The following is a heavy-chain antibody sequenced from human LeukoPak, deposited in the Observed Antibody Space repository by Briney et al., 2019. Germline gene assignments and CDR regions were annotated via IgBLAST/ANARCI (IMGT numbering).Heavy chain of an antibody. Sequence: SETLSLTCTVSGGSISSYYWSWIRQPPGKGLEWIGHIYTSGSTNYNPSLKSRVTMSIDTSKNQFSLRLPSVTAADTSVYYCARRYCSGGSYRRCWFDPWGQGTLVTVSS. CDR1: GGSISSYY. J-gene: IGHJ5*02. V-gene: IGHV4-4*07. D-gene: IGHD2-15*01. CDR2: IYTSGST. CDR3: ARRYCSGGSYRRCWFDP.